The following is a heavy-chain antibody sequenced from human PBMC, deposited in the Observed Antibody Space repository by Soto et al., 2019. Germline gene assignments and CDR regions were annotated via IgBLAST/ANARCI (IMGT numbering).Heavy chain of an antibody. CDR2: MYSGGNT. Sequence: QLQLQESGPGLVKPSETLSLTCTVSGGSFSSSTYYWGWIRQPPGKGLEWLGSMYSGGNTYYNPSLKSRVTVSIDTPKNHSALQLTSVTAADPAMYYCARQPYDSTGYYYGAWGQGTLVTVSS. CDR3: ARQPYDSTGYYYGA. CDR1: GGSFSSSTYY. V-gene: IGHV4-39*01. D-gene: IGHD3-22*01. J-gene: IGHJ5*02.